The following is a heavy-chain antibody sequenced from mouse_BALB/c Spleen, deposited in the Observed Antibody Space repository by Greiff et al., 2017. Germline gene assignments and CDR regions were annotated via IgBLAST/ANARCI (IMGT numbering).Heavy chain of an antibody. CDR1: GFSLTGYG. CDR2: IWGDGST. J-gene: IGHJ3*01. CDR3: ARDDWDKGSWFAY. D-gene: IGHD4-1*01. Sequence: VQVVESGPGLVAPSQSLSITCTVSGFSLTGYGVNWVRQPPGKGLEWLGMIWGDGSTDYNSALKSRLSISKDNSKSQVFLKMNSLQTDDTARYYCARDDWDKGSWFAYWGQGTLVTVSA. V-gene: IGHV2-6-7*01.